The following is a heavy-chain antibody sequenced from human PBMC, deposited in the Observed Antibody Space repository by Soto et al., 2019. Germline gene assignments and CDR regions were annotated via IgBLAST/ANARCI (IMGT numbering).Heavy chain of an antibody. J-gene: IGHJ6*02. CDR2: ISYDGSDT. CDR1: GLTFSSFG. V-gene: IGHV3-30*02. Sequence: QVQLVESGGGVVQPGGSLRLSCEVSGLTFSSFGMHWVRQAPGKGLEWVSLISYDGSDTFSADSVRGRFIISSDNSKNTLYLQMNSLGPEDSAVYSCAKDHCWGSCYQYHGMDVWGQGTTVTVSS. D-gene: IGHD3-16*01. CDR3: AKDHCWGSCYQYHGMDV.